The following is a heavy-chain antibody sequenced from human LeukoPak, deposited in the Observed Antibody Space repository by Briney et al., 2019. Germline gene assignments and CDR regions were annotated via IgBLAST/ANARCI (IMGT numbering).Heavy chain of an antibody. Sequence: GGSLRLSCAASGFTFSDYSMNWVRQAPGKGLEDLSYINSDGKTTWYADSVKGRFTASRDNAKNSLYLQMNSLRVEDTAEYYCAKVMPPGRIRFYSYYMDVWGKGTTVSVS. V-gene: IGHV3-48*01. CDR3: AKVMPPGRIRFYSYYMDV. D-gene: IGHD2-15*01. J-gene: IGHJ6*03. CDR1: GFTFSDYS. CDR2: INSDGKTT.